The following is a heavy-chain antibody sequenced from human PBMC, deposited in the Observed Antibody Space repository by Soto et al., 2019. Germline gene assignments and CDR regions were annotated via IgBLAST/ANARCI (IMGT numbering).Heavy chain of an antibody. D-gene: IGHD6-19*01. CDR1: GFTFSNAW. CDR3: TTRHSSGRY. Sequence: EVQLVESGGGLVKPGGSLRLSCAASGFTFSNAWMSWVRQAPGKGLEWVGRIKSKTDGETTYYVAPVRGRFTISRDDSINTLYLQMNRPKTEHTSVYYCTTRHSSGRYWGQGPLVTVSS. J-gene: IGHJ4*02. CDR2: IKSKTDGETT. V-gene: IGHV3-15*01.